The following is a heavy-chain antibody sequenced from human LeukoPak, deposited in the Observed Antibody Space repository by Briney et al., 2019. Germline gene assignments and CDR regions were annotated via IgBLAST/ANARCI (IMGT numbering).Heavy chain of an antibody. CDR2: ISGSGGST. Sequence: PGGSLRLSCAASGFTFSSYAMSWVRQAPGKGLEWVSAISGSGGSTYYAASVKGRFTISRDNSKNTLYLQMNNLRAEDTAVYYCAKFNLYYYDSSGYLIVWGQGTLVTVSS. CDR3: AKFNLYYYDSSGYLIV. D-gene: IGHD3-22*01. V-gene: IGHV3-23*01. J-gene: IGHJ4*02. CDR1: GFTFSSYA.